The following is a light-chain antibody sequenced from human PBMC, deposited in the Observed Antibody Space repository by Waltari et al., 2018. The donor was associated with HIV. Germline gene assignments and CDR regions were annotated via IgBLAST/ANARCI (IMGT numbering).Light chain of an antibody. J-gene: IGKJ4*01. Sequence: DIQMTQSPSSLSASVGDRVTITCQASQDISNYLNWYQQKPGKAPKLLIYDASNLETGVPSKLCGSGSGTDFTFTISSLQTEDTATYYCQQYDNLLITFGGGTKVEIK. V-gene: IGKV1-33*01. CDR3: QQYDNLLIT. CDR1: QDISNY. CDR2: DAS.